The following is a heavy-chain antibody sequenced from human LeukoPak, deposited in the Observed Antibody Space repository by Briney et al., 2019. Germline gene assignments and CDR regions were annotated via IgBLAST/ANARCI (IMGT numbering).Heavy chain of an antibody. D-gene: IGHD2-2*01. Sequence: SVKVSCQASGGTFSSYAISWVRQAPGQGLEWMGGIIPICGTANYAQKFQGRVTITADESTSTAYMELSSLRSEDTAVYYCASPPIVLVPAATYDAFDIWGQGTMVTVSS. CDR3: ASPPIVLVPAATYDAFDI. J-gene: IGHJ3*02. CDR2: IIPICGTA. V-gene: IGHV1-69*13. CDR1: GGTFSSYA.